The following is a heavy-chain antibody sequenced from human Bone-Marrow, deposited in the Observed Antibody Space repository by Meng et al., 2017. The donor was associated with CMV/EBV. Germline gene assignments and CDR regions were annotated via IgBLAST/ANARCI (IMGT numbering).Heavy chain of an antibody. D-gene: IGHD3-10*01. CDR1: GFTFSTYW. CDR2: IKQDGSEE. Sequence: GGSLRLSCAASGFTFSTYWMTWVRQAPGKGLEWVANIKQDGSEENYVDSVKGRFAVSRDNSKNTLYLQMNSLRAEDTAVYYCAENGSGSYPGYYYGMDVWGQGTTVTVYS. V-gene: IGHV3-7*01. CDR3: AENGSGSYPGYYYGMDV. J-gene: IGHJ6*02.